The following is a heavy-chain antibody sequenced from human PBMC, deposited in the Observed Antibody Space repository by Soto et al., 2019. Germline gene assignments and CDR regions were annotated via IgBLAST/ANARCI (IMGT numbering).Heavy chain of an antibody. J-gene: IGHJ3*02. V-gene: IGHV4-61*01. Sequence: LSLTCTVSGGSVSIGSHYWSWIRQPPGKGLEWIAYIYHSGSTDYNPSLKSRATISIDLSKNQFSLRLDSVTAADTAVYYCARERPVALNSFDAFDIWGQXXXVTV. CDR1: GGSVSIGSHY. CDR2: IYHSGST. CDR3: ARERPVALNSFDAFDI. D-gene: IGHD1-1*01.